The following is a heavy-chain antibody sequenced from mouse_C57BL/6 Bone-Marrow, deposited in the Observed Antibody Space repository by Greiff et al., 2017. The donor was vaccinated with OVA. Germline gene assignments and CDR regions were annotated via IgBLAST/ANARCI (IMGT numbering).Heavy chain of an antibody. V-gene: IGHV1-55*01. J-gene: IGHJ2*01. Sequence: QVQLQQPGAELVKPGASVKMSCKASGYTFTSYWITWVKQRPGQGLEWIGDIYPGSGSTNYNEKFKSKATLTVDTSSSTAYMQLSSLTSEDSAVYYCARPSSFYYGNYLDYWGQGTTLTVSS. D-gene: IGHD2-1*01. CDR1: GYTFTSYW. CDR3: ARPSSFYYGNYLDY. CDR2: IYPGSGST.